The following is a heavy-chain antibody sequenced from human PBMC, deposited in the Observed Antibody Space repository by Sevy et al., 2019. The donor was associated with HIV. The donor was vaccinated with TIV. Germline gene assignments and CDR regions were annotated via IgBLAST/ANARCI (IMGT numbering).Heavy chain of an antibody. J-gene: IGHJ4*02. V-gene: IGHV4-59*01. CDR2: IYYSGST. Sequence: TLSLTCTVSGGSISSYYWSWIRQPPGKGLEWIGYIYYSGSTNYNPSLKSRVTISVDTSKNQFSLKLSSVTAADTAVYYCARETSVAGTDYWGQGTLVTVSS. D-gene: IGHD6-19*01. CDR3: ARETSVAGTDY. CDR1: GGSISSYY.